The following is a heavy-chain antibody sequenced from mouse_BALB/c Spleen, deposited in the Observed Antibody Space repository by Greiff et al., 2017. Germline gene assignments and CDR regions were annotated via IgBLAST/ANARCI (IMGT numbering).Heavy chain of an antibody. CDR2: ILPGSGST. Sequence: QVQLQQSGAELMKPGASVKISCKATGYTFSSYWIEWVKQRPGHGLEWIGEILPGSGSTNYNEKFKGKATFTADTSSNTAYMQLSSLTSEDSAVYYCARSGGAFAYWGQGTLVTVSA. V-gene: IGHV1-9*01. CDR3: ARSGGAFAY. CDR1: GYTFSSYW. J-gene: IGHJ3*01. D-gene: IGHD1-1*02.